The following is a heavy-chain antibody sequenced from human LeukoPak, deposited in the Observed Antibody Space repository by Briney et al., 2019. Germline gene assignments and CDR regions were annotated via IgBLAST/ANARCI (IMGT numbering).Heavy chain of an antibody. J-gene: IGHJ5*02. D-gene: IGHD6-6*01. CDR3: ARGGGSSS. V-gene: IGHV3-7*01. CDR1: GFSFSNFW. Sequence: GGSLRLTCAASGFSFSNFWMSWVRQAPGKGLEWVANIKPDGSATNYVDSVKGRFTISRDNAKNSLDLQMNSLRAEDTAVYYCARGGGSSSWGQGTLVTVSS. CDR2: IKPDGSAT.